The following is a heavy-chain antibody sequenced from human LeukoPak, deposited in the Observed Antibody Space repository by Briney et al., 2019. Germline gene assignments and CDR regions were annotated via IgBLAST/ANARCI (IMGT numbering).Heavy chain of an antibody. Sequence: SETLSLTCAVYGGSFSGYYWSWIRQPPGKGLEWIGEINHSGSTNYNPSLKSRVTISVDTSKNQFSLKLSSVTAADTAVYYCARGRYCSGGSCYSGFSSYFDYWGQGTLVTVSS. CDR3: ARGRYCSGGSCYSGFSSYFDY. J-gene: IGHJ4*02. CDR2: INHSGST. V-gene: IGHV4-34*01. D-gene: IGHD2-15*01. CDR1: GGSFSGYY.